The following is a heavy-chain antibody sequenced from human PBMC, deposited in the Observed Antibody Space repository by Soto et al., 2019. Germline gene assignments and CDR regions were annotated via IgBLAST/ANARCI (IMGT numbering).Heavy chain of an antibody. CDR3: ARDNYEYAFDF. CDR2: ISSDGITT. CDR1: GLTFSNHW. J-gene: IGHJ3*01. V-gene: IGHV3-74*01. D-gene: IGHD4-4*01. Sequence: GSLRLSCAASGLTFSNHWMHWVRQAPGKGLVWVSRISSDGITTTYADSVKGRFTTSRDNAKNTLYLQMSSLRAEDTAVYYCARDNYEYAFDFWGQGTMVTVSS.